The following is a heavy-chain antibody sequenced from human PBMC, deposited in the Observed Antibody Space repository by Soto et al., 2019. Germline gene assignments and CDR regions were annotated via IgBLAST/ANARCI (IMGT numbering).Heavy chain of an antibody. D-gene: IGHD2-8*01. V-gene: IGHV1-8*01. J-gene: IGHJ6*03. CDR3: ASAKWVKNYYYYMAV. CDR1: GYTFTTYD. CDR2: MNPNSGNT. Sequence: SVKVSCKASGYTFTTYDINWVRQATGQGLEWMGWMNPNSGNTVYAQKFQGRVTMTRNTSISTAYMELSSLTSEDTAVYYCASAKWVKNYYYYMAVWGKGTTVTVSS.